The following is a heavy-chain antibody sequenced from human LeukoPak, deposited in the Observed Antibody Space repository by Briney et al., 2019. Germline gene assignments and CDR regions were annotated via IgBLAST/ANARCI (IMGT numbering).Heavy chain of an antibody. J-gene: IGHJ4*02. CDR2: IYYSGST. Sequence: PSETLSLTCTVSSGSISSSSYYWGWIRQPPGKGLEWIGSIYYSGSTYYNPSLKSRVTISVDTSKNQFSLKLSSVTAADTAVYYCARHGYYDSSGYAYWGQGTLVTVSS. CDR1: SGSISSSSYY. CDR3: ARHGYYDSSGYAY. V-gene: IGHV4-39*01. D-gene: IGHD3-22*01.